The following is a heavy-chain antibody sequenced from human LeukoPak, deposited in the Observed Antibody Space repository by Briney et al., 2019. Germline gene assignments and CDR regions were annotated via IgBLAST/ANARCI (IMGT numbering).Heavy chain of an antibody. CDR2: FDPEDGET. V-gene: IGHV1-24*01. CDR3: ATWCAVTTPVSDAFDI. CDR1: GYTLTELS. D-gene: IGHD4-17*01. J-gene: IGHJ3*02. Sequence: ASVKVSCKVSGYTLTELSMHWVRQAPGKGLEWMGGFDPEDGETIYAQKFQGRVTMTEDTSTDTAYMELSSLRSEDTAVYYCATWCAVTTPVSDAFDIWGQGTMVTVSS.